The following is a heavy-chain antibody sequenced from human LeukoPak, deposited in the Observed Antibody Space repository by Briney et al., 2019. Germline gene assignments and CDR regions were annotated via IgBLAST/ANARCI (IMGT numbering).Heavy chain of an antibody. J-gene: IGHJ5*02. CDR2: IKEDGSEK. D-gene: IGHD1-26*01. CDR1: GFTFSSYE. V-gene: IGHV3-7*01. CDR3: VYGGSYYVA. Sequence: GGSLRFSCAASGFTFSSYEMNWVRQAPGKGLELVANIKEDGSEKYYVDSVKGRFSISRDNAKNSLYLQMNSLRAEDTAVYYCVYGGSYYVAWGQGTLVTVSS.